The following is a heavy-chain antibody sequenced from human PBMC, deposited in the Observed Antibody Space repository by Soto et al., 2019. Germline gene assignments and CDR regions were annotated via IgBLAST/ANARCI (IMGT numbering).Heavy chain of an antibody. V-gene: IGHV3-48*02. J-gene: IGHJ4*02. CDR3: ASPYYYDGSGYYCHFL. D-gene: IGHD3-22*01. CDR2: ISGSSSTI. CDR1: GFTFSSYS. Sequence: GGSLRLSCAASGFTFSSYSMNWVRQAPGKGLEWVSYISGSSSTIYYADSVKGRFTISRDNAKNSLYLQMNSLRDEDTAVYYCASPYYYDGSGYYCHFLWGQGTLVTVSS.